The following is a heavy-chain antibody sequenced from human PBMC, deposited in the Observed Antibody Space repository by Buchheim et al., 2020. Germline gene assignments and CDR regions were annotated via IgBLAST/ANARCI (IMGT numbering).Heavy chain of an antibody. CDR3: AKRTSGQYFDL. V-gene: IGHV3-23*01. CDR2: ISGGGGTT. D-gene: IGHD5-12*01. CDR1: GFIFSSSV. J-gene: IGHJ2*01. Sequence: EVQLLESGGGLVQPGGSLRLSCAPSGFIFSSSVMSWVRQAPGKGLEWVSIISGGGGTTYYADSVKGRFTISSDNSKNMLYLQMNTLRVEDTAIYYCAKRTSGQYFDLWGRGTL.